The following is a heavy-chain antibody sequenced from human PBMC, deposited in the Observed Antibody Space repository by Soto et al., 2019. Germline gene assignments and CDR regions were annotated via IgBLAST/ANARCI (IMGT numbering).Heavy chain of an antibody. V-gene: IGHV2-5*02. CDR3: AHRQGIQDGASYYYYCGMDV. D-gene: IGHD1-26*01. CDR2: IYWDDDK. Sequence: QITLKESGPTLVKPTQTLTLTCTFSGFSLSTSGVGVGWIRQPPGKALEWLALIYWDDDKRYSPSLKSRLTITQDTSKHQVVLTMTNMDPVDTATYYCAHRQGIQDGASYYYYCGMDVWGQGTTVTVSS. J-gene: IGHJ6*02. CDR1: GFSLSTSGVG.